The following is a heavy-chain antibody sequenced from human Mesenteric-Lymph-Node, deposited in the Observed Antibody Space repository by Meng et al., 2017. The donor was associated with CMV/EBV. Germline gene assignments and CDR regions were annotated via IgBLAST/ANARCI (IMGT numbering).Heavy chain of an antibody. D-gene: IGHD6-6*01. CDR3: ARGGSIAARSVL. CDR1: GGSISSSSYY. J-gene: IGHJ4*02. V-gene: IGHV4-39*07. CDR2: IYYSGST. Sequence: GSLRLSCTVSGGSISSSSYYWGWIRQPPGKGLEWIGSIYYSGSTYYNPSLKGRVTMSVDTSKNEFSLRLTSVTAADTAMYYCARGGSIAARSVLWGQGTLVTVSS.